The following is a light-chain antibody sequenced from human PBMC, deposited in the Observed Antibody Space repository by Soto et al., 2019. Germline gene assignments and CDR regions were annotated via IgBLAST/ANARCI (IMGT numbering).Light chain of an antibody. J-gene: IGKJ1*01. CDR2: DAS. V-gene: IGKV3-11*01. Sequence: EIFLTQSPATLSLSQWERATLSCRASQSVSVYLAWYQQKPGLAPRLLISDASDRAAGVPVRFSGSGSGTDFTLTISSLEPEDFAVYFCQQRNDWPWTFGQGTKVDIK. CDR3: QQRNDWPWT. CDR1: QSVSVY.